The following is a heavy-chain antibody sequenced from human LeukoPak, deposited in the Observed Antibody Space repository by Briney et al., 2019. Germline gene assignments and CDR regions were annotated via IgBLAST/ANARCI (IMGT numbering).Heavy chain of an antibody. Sequence: GGSLRLSCAASGFTLSEAWMTWVRQAPGKGLEWVAQIKSTIGGGTTSYASPVEGKFTISRGDSRNTLFLQMNSLKTEYTAVYYGTTVGRGWKECRKCFDHWGQGALVTVSS. V-gene: IGHV3-15*01. J-gene: IGHJ4*02. CDR1: GFTLSEAW. CDR3: TTVGRGWKECRKCFDH. CDR2: IKSTIGGGTT. D-gene: IGHD1-1*01.